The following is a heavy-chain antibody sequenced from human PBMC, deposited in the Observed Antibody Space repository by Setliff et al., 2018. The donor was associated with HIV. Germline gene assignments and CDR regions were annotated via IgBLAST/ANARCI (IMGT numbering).Heavy chain of an antibody. J-gene: IGHJ4*02. D-gene: IGHD1-7*01. Sequence: GGSLRLSCAASGFTFSRYEMNWVRQAPGKGLEWVSIINSDDYTKYADSLKGRFTISRDTSKNTLYLQMNSLRAEDTAVYYCAREGITGTTLHPYWGQGTLVTVSS. V-gene: IGHV3-66*01. CDR1: GFTFSRYE. CDR3: AREGITGTTLHPY. CDR2: INSDDYT.